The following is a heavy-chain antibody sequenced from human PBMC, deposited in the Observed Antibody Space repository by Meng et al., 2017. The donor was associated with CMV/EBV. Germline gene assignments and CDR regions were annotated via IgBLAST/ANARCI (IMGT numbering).Heavy chain of an antibody. Sequence: GESLKISCAASGFTFSTYEMNWVRQAPGKGLEWVSYISSSGTTIYYAGSVKGRFTTSRDNSKRSMYLQMNNLKDEDTAVYYCARDWGDAIMPHLYKGLDVWGQGTTVTVSS. CDR2: ISSSGTTI. V-gene: IGHV3-48*03. CDR1: GFTFSTYE. CDR3: ARDWGDAIMPHLYKGLDV. D-gene: IGHD3-16*01. J-gene: IGHJ6*02.